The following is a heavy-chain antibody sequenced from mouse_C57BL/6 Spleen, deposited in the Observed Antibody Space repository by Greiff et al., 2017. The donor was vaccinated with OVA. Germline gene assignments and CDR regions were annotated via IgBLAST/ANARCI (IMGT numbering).Heavy chain of an antibody. CDR3: TRDDDYFDY. Sequence: EVKLMESGAGLVKPGGSLKLSCAASGFTFSSYAMSWVRQTPEKRLEWVAYISSGGDYIYYADTVKGRFTISRDNARNTLYLQMSSLKSEDTAMYYCTRDDDYFDYWGQGTTLTVSS. CDR2: ISSGGDYI. J-gene: IGHJ2*01. CDR1: GFTFSSYA. V-gene: IGHV5-9-1*02.